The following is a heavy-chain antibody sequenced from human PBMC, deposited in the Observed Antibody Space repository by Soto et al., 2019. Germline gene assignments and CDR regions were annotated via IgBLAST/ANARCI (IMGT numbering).Heavy chain of an antibody. CDR1: GSSIRDYF. V-gene: IGHV4-59*01. D-gene: IGHD4-17*01. CDR3: ARVVGDDCGDSGGFDC. CDR2: IYYSGRT. J-gene: IGHJ4*02. Sequence: SETLSLTCTVSGSSIRDYFWTWIRQPPGKGLAWIGYIYYSGRTNYNPSLKSRVSISVDTSKNHFSLPLRSATAADSAVYYCARVVGDDCGDSGGFDCGGQVTRVVVAS.